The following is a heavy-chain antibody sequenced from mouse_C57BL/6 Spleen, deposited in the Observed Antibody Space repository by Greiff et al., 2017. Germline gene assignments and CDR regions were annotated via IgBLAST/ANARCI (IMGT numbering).Heavy chain of an antibody. Sequence: QVQLQQPGAELVKPGASVKLSCKASGYTFTSYWMHWVKQRPGQGLEWIGMIHPNSGSTNYNEKFKSKATLTVDKSSSTAYMQLSSLTSEDSAVYYCARPRYDYDGYAMDYWGQGTSVTVSS. CDR3: ARPRYDYDGYAMDY. CDR2: IHPNSGST. D-gene: IGHD2-4*01. CDR1: GYTFTSYW. V-gene: IGHV1-64*01. J-gene: IGHJ4*01.